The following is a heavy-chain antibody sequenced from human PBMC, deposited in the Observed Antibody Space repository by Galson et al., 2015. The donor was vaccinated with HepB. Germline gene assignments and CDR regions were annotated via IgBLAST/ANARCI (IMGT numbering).Heavy chain of an antibody. CDR3: ARESAGYSSGWLPTGY. Sequence: SVKVSCKASGYTFTDYYIHWVRQAPGQGLEWMGWIFPPTGGTDFAQKFQGRVTMTRDTSITTAYMELSDLRYDDTALYYCARESAGYSSGWLPTGYWGQGTLVTVSS. CDR2: IFPPTGGT. D-gene: IGHD6-19*01. V-gene: IGHV1-2*02. CDR1: GYTFTDYY. J-gene: IGHJ4*02.